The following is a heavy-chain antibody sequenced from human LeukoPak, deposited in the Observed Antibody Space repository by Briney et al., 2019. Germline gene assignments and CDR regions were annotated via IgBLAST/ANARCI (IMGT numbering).Heavy chain of an antibody. D-gene: IGHD4-23*01. Sequence: SETLSLTCAVSAGSINSYYWSWIRQPPGKGLEWIGCIYYTGSTNYNPSLKSRVSMSVDTSKNQFSLMMSSVTAADTAVYYCARRWHGGSYYFDQWGQGALVTVSS. J-gene: IGHJ4*02. CDR2: IYYTGST. CDR3: ARRWHGGSYYFDQ. CDR1: AGSINSYY. V-gene: IGHV4-59*08.